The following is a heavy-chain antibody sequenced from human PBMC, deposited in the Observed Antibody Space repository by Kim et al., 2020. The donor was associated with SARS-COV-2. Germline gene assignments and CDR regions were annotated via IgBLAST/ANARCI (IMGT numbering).Heavy chain of an antibody. D-gene: IGHD6-13*01. CDR3: ARGDSSSWTQGHYYFYYMDV. CDR1: GGSISSYY. CDR2: IYYTGDT. J-gene: IGHJ6*03. Sequence: SETLSLTCTVSGGSISSYYWTWIRQPPGKGLEWIGYIYYTGDTSYNPSLRSRVTISVDTSKSQFSLKLNSVTAADTAVYYCARGDSSSWTQGHYYFYYMDVWGKGTTVTVSS. V-gene: IGHV4-59*01.